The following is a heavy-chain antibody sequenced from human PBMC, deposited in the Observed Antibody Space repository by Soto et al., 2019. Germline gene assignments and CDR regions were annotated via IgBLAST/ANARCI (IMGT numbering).Heavy chain of an antibody. Sequence: EVQLLESGGGLVQPGGSLRLSCAASGFTFSSYAMSWVRQAPGKGLEWVSAISGSGGSTYYADSVKGRFTISRDNSKNTLYLQMNSLRAEDTAVYYCAKIYYYDSSGYPDEPLSHGNPNWGQGTLVTVSS. J-gene: IGHJ4*02. CDR2: ISGSGGST. V-gene: IGHV3-23*01. D-gene: IGHD3-22*01. CDR3: AKIYYYDSSGYPDEPLSHGNPN. CDR1: GFTFSSYA.